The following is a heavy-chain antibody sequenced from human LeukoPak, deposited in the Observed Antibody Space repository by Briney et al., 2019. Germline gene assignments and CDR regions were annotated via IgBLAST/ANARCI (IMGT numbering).Heavy chain of an antibody. J-gene: IGHJ6*03. CDR2: INHSGST. CDR3: ARGPGFRPIIVVVPAAMDV. V-gene: IGHV4-34*01. CDR1: GGSFSGYY. Sequence: SETLSLTCAVYGGSFSGYYWSWIRQPPGKGLEWIGEINHSGSTNYNPSLKSRVTISVDTSKNQFSLKLSSVTAADTAVYYCARGPGFRPIIVVVPAAMDVWAKGPRSPSP. D-gene: IGHD2-2*01.